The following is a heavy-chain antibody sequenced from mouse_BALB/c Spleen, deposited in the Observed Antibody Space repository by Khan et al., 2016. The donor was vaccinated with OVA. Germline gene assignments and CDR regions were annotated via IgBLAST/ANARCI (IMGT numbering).Heavy chain of an antibody. CDR3: ARLAYYCDGEGFAY. D-gene: IGHD1-1*01. CDR1: GFTFSTYG. V-gene: IGHV5-6*01. J-gene: IGHJ3*01. CDR2: VSTGGHYT. Sequence: EVELVESGGDVVKPGGSLKLSCAASGFTFSTYGMSWVRQTPDKRLEWVATVSTGGHYTYYPHTVKGRFTISRDNAKNTLYLQMSSLKSEDTAMFYCARLAYYCDGEGFAYWGQGTLVTVSA.